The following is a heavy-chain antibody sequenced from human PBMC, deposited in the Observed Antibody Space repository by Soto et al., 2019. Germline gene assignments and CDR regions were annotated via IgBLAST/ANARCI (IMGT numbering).Heavy chain of an antibody. Sequence: AGSLRLSCAASGFTFSSYDMHWVRQATGKGLEWVSAIGTAGDTYYPGSVKGRFTISRENAKNSLYLQMNSLRAGDTAVYYCARSSDSSSSGVVFDYWGQGTLVTVSS. CDR2: IGTAGDT. V-gene: IGHV3-13*01. J-gene: IGHJ4*02. CDR3: ARSSDSSSSGVVFDY. CDR1: GFTFSSYD. D-gene: IGHD6-13*01.